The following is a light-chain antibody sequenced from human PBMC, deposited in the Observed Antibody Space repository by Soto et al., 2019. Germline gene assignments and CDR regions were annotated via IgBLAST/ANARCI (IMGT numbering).Light chain of an antibody. CDR1: QSVNDD. J-gene: IGKJ3*01. CDR3: QQYNDWPPIT. V-gene: IGKV3D-15*01. Sequence: EVVMTQSPATLSVSPGESATLSCRASQSVNDDVAWYQQKPGHAPRLLIYGASTRATDIPASFSGGGSGTEFTLTISSLQSEDFASYYCQQYNDWPPITFGPGTKVNVK. CDR2: GAS.